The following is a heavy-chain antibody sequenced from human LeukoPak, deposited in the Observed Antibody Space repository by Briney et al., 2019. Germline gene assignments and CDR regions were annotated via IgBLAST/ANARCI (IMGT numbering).Heavy chain of an antibody. CDR2: IYSGGST. CDR3: ARDLHPRLTGYFDY. D-gene: IGHD3-16*01. J-gene: IGHJ4*02. Sequence: GGSLRLSCVASGFTVSSYYVSWVRQAPGKGLEWVSVIYSGGSTYYADSVEGRFTVSRDNPKNILYLEMKSLRADDTAVYYCARDLHPRLTGYFDYWGQGTVVTVSS. CDR1: GFTVSSYY. V-gene: IGHV3-53*01.